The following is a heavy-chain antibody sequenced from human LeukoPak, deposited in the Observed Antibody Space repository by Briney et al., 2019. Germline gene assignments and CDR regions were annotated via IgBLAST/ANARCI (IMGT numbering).Heavy chain of an antibody. CDR3: ARDGMGQWLVRYYFDY. V-gene: IGHV3-7*01. Sequence: GGSLRLSCATSGFTFSSYWLSWVRQAPGKGLEWVANIKQDGSEKYYVDSVKGRFTISRDNAKNSLYLQMNSLRAEDTAVYYCARDGMGQWLVRYYFDYWGQGTLVTVSS. J-gene: IGHJ4*02. CDR1: GFTFSSYW. D-gene: IGHD6-19*01. CDR2: IKQDGSEK.